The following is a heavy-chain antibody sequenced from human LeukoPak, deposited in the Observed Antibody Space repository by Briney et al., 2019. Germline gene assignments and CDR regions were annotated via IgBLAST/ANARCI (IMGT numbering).Heavy chain of an antibody. Sequence: ASVKVSCKASGYTFTTYGINWVRQAPGQGLEWMGWISAYDVTTIYAQNFQGRVTWTTDASTSTAYMELRSLRSDDTAVYYCGRGAHQTTVIEYWGQGTLVTVSS. CDR3: GRGAHQTTVIEY. V-gene: IGHV1-18*01. CDR2: ISAYDVTT. J-gene: IGHJ4*02. CDR1: GYTFTTYG. D-gene: IGHD4-17*01.